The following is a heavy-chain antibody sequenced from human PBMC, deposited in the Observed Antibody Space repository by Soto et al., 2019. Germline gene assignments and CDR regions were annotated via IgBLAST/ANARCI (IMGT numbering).Heavy chain of an antibody. Sequence: ASVKVSCKASGYTFTSYDINWVRQATGQGLEWMGWMNSNSGNTGYAQKFQGRVTMTRNTSISTAYMELSSLRSEDTAVYYCARRYSSSSRELGMDVWGQGTTVTVSS. V-gene: IGHV1-8*01. CDR1: GYTFTSYD. CDR2: MNSNSGNT. J-gene: IGHJ6*02. D-gene: IGHD6-6*01. CDR3: ARRYSSSSRELGMDV.